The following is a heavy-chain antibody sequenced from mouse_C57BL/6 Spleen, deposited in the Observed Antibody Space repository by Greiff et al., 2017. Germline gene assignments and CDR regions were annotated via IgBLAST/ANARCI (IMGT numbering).Heavy chain of an antibody. CDR1: GYAFSSYW. CDR3: ARMGQNYFDY. CDR2: IYPGDGDT. J-gene: IGHJ2*01. Sequence: QVQLQQSGAELVKPGASVKISCKASGYAFSSYWMNWVKQRPGKGLEWIGQIYPGDGDTNYKGKFKGKATLTADKSSSTAYMQLISLTSEDSAVYFCARMGQNYFDYWGQGTTLTVSS. D-gene: IGHD3-3*01. V-gene: IGHV1-80*01.